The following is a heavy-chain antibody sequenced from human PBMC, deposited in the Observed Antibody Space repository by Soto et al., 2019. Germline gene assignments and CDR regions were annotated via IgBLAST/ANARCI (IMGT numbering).Heavy chain of an antibody. D-gene: IGHD1-26*01. CDR3: ARDRVPYSGSNRWFDP. CDR1: GYTFTSYG. J-gene: IGHJ5*02. CDR2: ISAYNGNT. V-gene: IGHV1-18*01. Sequence: QVQLVQSGAEVKKPGASVKVSCKASGYTFTSYGISWVRQAPGQGLEWMGWISAYNGNTNYAQKLQGRVTMNTDTSTSTADMELRSMRSDDTAVYYCARDRVPYSGSNRWFDPWGQGTLVTVSS.